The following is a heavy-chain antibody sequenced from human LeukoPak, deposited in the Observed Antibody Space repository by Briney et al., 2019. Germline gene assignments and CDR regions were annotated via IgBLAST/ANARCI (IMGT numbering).Heavy chain of an antibody. D-gene: IGHD3-22*01. J-gene: IGHJ1*01. CDR3: ARRRYYDSTGYFE. CDR1: GDYISSSSYY. V-gene: IGHV4-39*01. Sequence: SETLSLTCAVSGDYISSSSYYWGWIRQSPGTGLEWIGDIYHSGRTYYNPSLKSRVAISIDTSKNQFSLRLRSMTAAGTAVFYCARRRYYDSTGYFEWGRGTLVTVSS. CDR2: IYHSGRT.